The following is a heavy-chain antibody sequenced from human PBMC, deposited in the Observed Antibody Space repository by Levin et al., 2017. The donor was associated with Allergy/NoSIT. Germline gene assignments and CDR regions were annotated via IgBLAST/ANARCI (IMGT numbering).Heavy chain of an antibody. J-gene: IGHJ4*02. V-gene: IGHV3-48*04. CDR2: ISSSSTAI. CDR3: ANDFSITMVRGVFDH. D-gene: IGHD3-10*01. Sequence: GGSLRLSCEASGFTFSSYPMNWVRQAPGKGLEWIAFISSSSTAIFYADAVKGRFTISRDNAENSRYLQMDSLRAEDTAIYYCANDFSITMVRGVFDHWGQGALVTVSS. CDR1: GFTFSSYP.